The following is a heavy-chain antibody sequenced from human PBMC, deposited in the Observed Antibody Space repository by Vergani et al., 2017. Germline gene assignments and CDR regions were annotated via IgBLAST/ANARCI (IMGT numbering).Heavy chain of an antibody. Sequence: QVQLQESGPGLVKPSETLSLTCTVSGGSISSYYWSWIRQPAGKGLEWIGRIYTSGSTNYNPSLKSRVTISVDTSKNQFSLKLSSVTAADTAVYYCASQYSSGWYVGWFDPWGQGTLVTVSS. CDR1: GGSISSYY. CDR2: IYTSGST. V-gene: IGHV4-4*07. J-gene: IGHJ5*02. CDR3: ASQYSSGWYVGWFDP. D-gene: IGHD6-19*01.